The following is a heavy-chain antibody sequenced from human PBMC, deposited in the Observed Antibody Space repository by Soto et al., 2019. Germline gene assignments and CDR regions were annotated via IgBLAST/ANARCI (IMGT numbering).Heavy chain of an antibody. CDR1: GRTFSSYA. Sequence: EASVKVSCNASGRTFSSYAISWVRQAPGQGLEWMGGIIPIFGTANYAQKFQGRVTITADKSTSTAYMYLSSLRSEDTAVYYCARDLSNYYGMDVWGLGTTVTVSS. CDR2: IIPIFGTA. J-gene: IGHJ6*01. D-gene: IGHD3-16*02. V-gene: IGHV1-69*06. CDR3: ARDLSNYYGMDV.